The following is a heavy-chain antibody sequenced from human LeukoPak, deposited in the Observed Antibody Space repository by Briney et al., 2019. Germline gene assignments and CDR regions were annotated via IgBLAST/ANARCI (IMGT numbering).Heavy chain of an antibody. CDR1: GGSISTYY. V-gene: IGHV4-59*12. Sequence: SETLSLTCTVSGGSISTYYWSWIRQPPGKGLEWIGYIYNRGSTKYNPSLKSRVTISVDTSKNQFSLKLSSVTAADTAVYYCARVGYMGSSWFDPWGQGTLVTVSS. CDR3: ARVGYMGSSWFDP. D-gene: IGHD5-18*01. J-gene: IGHJ5*02. CDR2: IYNRGST.